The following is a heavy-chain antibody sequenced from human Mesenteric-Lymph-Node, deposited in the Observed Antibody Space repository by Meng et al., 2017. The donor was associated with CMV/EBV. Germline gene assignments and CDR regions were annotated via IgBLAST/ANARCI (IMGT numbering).Heavy chain of an antibody. CDR1: GGSFSGYS. J-gene: IGHJ6*02. CDR2: INHSGST. Sequence: SETLSLTCAVYGGSFSGYSWSWICQPPGKGLEWIGEINHSGSTTYNPSLKSRVIISVDTSKNQFSLEVSSVTAADTAVYYCAGLVVPGDVWGQGTTVTVSS. D-gene: IGHD2-2*01. V-gene: IGHV4-34*01. CDR3: AGLVVPGDV.